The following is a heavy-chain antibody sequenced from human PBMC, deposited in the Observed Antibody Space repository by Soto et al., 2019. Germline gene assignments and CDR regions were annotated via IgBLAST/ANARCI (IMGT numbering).Heavy chain of an antibody. CDR3: ARGYCSGSSCFYYYGMDV. Sequence: SQTLSLTCVISGDSVSSNSAAWNWIRQSPSRGLEWLGRTYYRSKWYNDYAVSVKSRITINPDTSKNQFSLQLNSVTPEDTAVYYCARGYCSGSSCFYYYGMDVWGQGTTVTVSS. D-gene: IGHD2-15*01. CDR1: GDSVSSNSAA. J-gene: IGHJ6*02. CDR2: TYYRSKWYN. V-gene: IGHV6-1*01.